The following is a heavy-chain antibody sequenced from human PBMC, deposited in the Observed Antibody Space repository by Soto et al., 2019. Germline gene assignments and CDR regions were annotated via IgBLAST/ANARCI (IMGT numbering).Heavy chain of an antibody. CDR2: IIPTFGTP. CDR3: ARVAYGDYGVDV. V-gene: IGHV1-69*01. CDR1: GDTFSRYA. Sequence: QVQLVQSGAEVKKPGSSVKVSCKASGDTFSRYAISRVRQAPGQGLEWMGGIIPTFGTPNYAQKFQGRVTIIADESTSTVYMEVSSLTSEDTAMYYCARVAYGDYGVDVWGQGTTVTVSS. J-gene: IGHJ6*02. D-gene: IGHD4-17*01.